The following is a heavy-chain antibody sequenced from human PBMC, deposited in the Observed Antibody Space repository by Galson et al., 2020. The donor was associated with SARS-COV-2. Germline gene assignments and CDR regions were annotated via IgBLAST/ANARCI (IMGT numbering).Heavy chain of an antibody. V-gene: IGHV3-23*01. CDR3: AKDLTVAGIGDDAFDI. D-gene: IGHD6-19*01. CDR1: GFTFDKFA. Sequence: GSLRLSCAASGFTFDKFAISWVRQAPGKGLEWVSAIGGSGANTYYADSVKGRFTISRDNSKNTLHLQMNSLRTEDTAIYYCAKDLTVAGIGDDAFDIWGQGTMVTVSS. CDR2: IGGSGANT. J-gene: IGHJ3*02.